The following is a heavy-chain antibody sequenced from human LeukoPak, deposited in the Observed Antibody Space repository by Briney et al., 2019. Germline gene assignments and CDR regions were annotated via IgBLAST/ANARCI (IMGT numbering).Heavy chain of an antibody. Sequence: ASVKVSCKASGYTFTSYGISWVRQAPGQGLEWMGWISAYNGNTNYAQKLQGRVTMTTDTSTSTAYMELRSLRSDDTAVYYCARDGGYCSSTSCYTSKYYYYYYYMDVWGQGTLVTVSS. V-gene: IGHV1-18*01. CDR1: GYTFTSYG. J-gene: IGHJ6*03. CDR2: ISAYNGNT. CDR3: ARDGGYCSSTSCYTSKYYYYYYYMDV. D-gene: IGHD2-2*02.